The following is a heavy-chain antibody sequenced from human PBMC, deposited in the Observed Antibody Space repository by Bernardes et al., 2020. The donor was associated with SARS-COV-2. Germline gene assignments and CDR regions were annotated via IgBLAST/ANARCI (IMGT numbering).Heavy chain of an antibody. Sequence: SETLSLTCTVSGGSIRSSNYYWGWIRQPPGKGLEWIGSIYSSGSSYYNPSLQSRVSVSIDTSKNQFSLRLSFVTAADTAVYYCAGSSCGIDCYIGGLRSWDYGMDVWGQGTTVTVAS. CDR3: AGSSCGIDCYIGGLRSWDYGMDV. V-gene: IGHV4-39*01. J-gene: IGHJ6*02. CDR1: GGSIRSSNYY. CDR2: IYSSGSS. D-gene: IGHD2-21*02.